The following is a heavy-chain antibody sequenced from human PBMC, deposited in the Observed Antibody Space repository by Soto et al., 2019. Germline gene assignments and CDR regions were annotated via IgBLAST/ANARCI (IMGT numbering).Heavy chain of an antibody. CDR3: ARDLGVVVAATNYYFDY. CDR1: GFTFSSYW. D-gene: IGHD2-15*01. CDR2: INSDGSST. Sequence: EVQLVESGGGLVQPGGSLRLCCAASGFTFSSYWMHWVRQAPGKGLVWVSRINSDGSSTSYADSVKGRFTISRDNAKNTLYLQMNSLRAEDTAVYYCARDLGVVVAATNYYFDYWGQGTLVTVSS. J-gene: IGHJ4*02. V-gene: IGHV3-74*01.